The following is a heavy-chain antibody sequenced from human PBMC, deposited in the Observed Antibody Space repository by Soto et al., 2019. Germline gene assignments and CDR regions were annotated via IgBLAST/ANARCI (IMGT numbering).Heavy chain of an antibody. CDR2: ISYDGSNK. CDR3: AKGGDYDYVWGSYRDWYFDL. V-gene: IGHV3-30*18. D-gene: IGHD3-16*02. J-gene: IGHJ2*01. Sequence: GGSLRLSCAASGFTFSSYGMHWVRQAPGKGLEWVAVISYDGSNKYYADSVKGRFTISRDNSKNTLYLQMNSLRAEDTAVYYCAKGGDYDYVWGSYRDWYFDLWGRGTLVTVSS. CDR1: GFTFSSYG.